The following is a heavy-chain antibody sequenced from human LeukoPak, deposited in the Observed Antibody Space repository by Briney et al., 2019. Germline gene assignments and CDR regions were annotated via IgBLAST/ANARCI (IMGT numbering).Heavy chain of an antibody. CDR2: ISGSGGRT. Sequence: GGSLRLSCAASGFTVGYIYMTWVRQAQGKGLEWVSGISGSGGRTYYADSVKGRFTISRDNSKHTLYLQMNSLRAEDTAVYYCAKDSIITIFGVVIPPFDYWGQGTLVAVSS. J-gene: IGHJ4*02. CDR1: GFTVGYIY. CDR3: AKDSIITIFGVVIPPFDY. D-gene: IGHD3-3*01. V-gene: IGHV3-23*01.